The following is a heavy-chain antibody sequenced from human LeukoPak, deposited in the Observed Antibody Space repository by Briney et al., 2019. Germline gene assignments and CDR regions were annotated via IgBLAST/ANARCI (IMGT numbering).Heavy chain of an antibody. V-gene: IGHV4-34*01. D-gene: IGHD2-21*02. CDR3: ARNQHIVVVTAMRVAGFDY. CDR1: GGSFSGYY. Sequence: SETLSLTCAVYGGSFSGYYWSWIRQPPGKGLEWIGEINHSGSTNYNPSLKSRVTISVDTSKNQFSLKLSSVTAADTAVYYCARNQHIVVVTAMRVAGFDYWGQGTLVTVSS. J-gene: IGHJ4*02. CDR2: INHSGST.